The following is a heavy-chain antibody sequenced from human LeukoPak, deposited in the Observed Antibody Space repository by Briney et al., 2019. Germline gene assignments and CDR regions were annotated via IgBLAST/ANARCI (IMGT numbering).Heavy chain of an antibody. J-gene: IGHJ6*03. CDR1: GGSFSGYY. D-gene: IGHD6-13*01. CDR3: ARGQLGKAAAGGGGYYYYYMDV. Sequence: SETLSLTCAVYGGSFSGYYWSWIRQPPGKGLEWIGEINHSGSTNYNPSLKSRVTISVDTSKNQFSLKLSSVTAADTAVYYCARGQLGKAAAGGGGYYYYYMDVWGKGTTVTVSS. CDR2: INHSGST. V-gene: IGHV4-34*01.